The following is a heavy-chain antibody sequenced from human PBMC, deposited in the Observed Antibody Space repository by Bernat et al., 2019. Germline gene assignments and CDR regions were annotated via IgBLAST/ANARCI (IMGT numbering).Heavy chain of an antibody. V-gene: IGHV1-2*04. J-gene: IGHJ3*02. CDR1: GYTFTGYY. Sequence: QVQLVQSGAEVKKPGASVKVSCKASGYTFTGYYMHWVRQAPGQGLEWMGWINPNSGSTNYAQKFQGWVTITRNTSSSTAYMGLSRLSSDDTDVYWCARGAPAITFGRDDAFDIWGQGTLVTVSS. CDR3: ARGAPAITFGRDDAFDI. D-gene: IGHD3-16*01. CDR2: INPNSGST.